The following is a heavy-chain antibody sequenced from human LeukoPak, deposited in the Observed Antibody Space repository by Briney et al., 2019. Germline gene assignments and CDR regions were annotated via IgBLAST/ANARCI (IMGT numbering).Heavy chain of an antibody. V-gene: IGHV4-39*02. CDR3: AREDSYYYYYYGMDV. CDR2: IYYSGST. CDR1: GGSISSSSYY. J-gene: IGHJ6*02. Sequence: SETLSLTCTVSGGSISSSSYYWGWIRQPPGKGLEWIGSIYYSGSTYYNPSLKSRVTISVDTPKNQFSLKLSSVTAADTAVYYCAREDSYYYYYYGMDVWGQGTTVTVSS.